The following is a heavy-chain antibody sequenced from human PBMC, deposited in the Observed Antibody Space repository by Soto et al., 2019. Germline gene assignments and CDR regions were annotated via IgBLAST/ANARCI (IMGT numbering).Heavy chain of an antibody. D-gene: IGHD2-15*01. V-gene: IGHV3-33*01. CDR3: ARAPPMVAAPFDY. Sequence: GGSLRLSCAASGFTFSSYGMHWVRQAPGKGLEWVAVIWYDGSNKYYADSVKGRFTISRDDSKNTLYLQMNSLRAEDTAVYYCARAPPMVAAPFDYWGQGTLVTVSS. CDR2: IWYDGSNK. J-gene: IGHJ4*02. CDR1: GFTFSSYG.